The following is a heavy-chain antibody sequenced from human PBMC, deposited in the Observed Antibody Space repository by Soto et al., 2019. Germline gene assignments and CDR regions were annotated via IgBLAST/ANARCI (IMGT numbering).Heavy chain of an antibody. D-gene: IGHD5-18*01. J-gene: IGHJ4*02. Sequence: XESLSLSCEASGFTFSSYSMSGVRQALGKGLEWVSFISGSGGNTYYADSVKGRFAISRDNSKNTLFLQMNSLRAEDTAIYYCAKDAPIGYTYAYTYWGLGTLVTVSS. CDR3: AKDAPIGYTYAYTY. CDR2: ISGSGGNT. CDR1: GFTFSSYS. V-gene: IGHV3-23*01.